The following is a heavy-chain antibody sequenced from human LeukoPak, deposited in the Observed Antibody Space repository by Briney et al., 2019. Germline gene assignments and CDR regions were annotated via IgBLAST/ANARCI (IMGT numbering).Heavy chain of an antibody. D-gene: IGHD4-17*01. CDR1: GSTFSSYD. Sequence: GSLRLSCAASGSTFSSYDMSWVRQAPEKGLEWVSAVSSSGSHTYYTDSVKGRFTISRDNSKNTLYLQMNSLRAEDTAVYYCAKDSTTVTTFDAFDIWGQGTMVTVSS. CDR2: VSSSGSHT. V-gene: IGHV3-23*01. CDR3: AKDSTTVTTFDAFDI. J-gene: IGHJ3*02.